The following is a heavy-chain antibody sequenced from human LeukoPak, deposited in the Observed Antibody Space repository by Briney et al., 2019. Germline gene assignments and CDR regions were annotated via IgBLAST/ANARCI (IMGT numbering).Heavy chain of an antibody. CDR2: ISGSGGST. CDR1: GFTFSSYA. J-gene: IGHJ6*03. D-gene: IGHD5-24*01. V-gene: IGHV3-23*01. CDR3: ARARREGMATITHYYYYYYMDV. Sequence: GGSLRLSCAASGFTFSSYAMSWVRQAPGKGLEWVSAISGSGGSTYYADSVKGRFTISRDNSKNTLYLQMNSLRAEDTAVYYCARARREGMATITHYYYYYYMDVWGKGTTVTVSS.